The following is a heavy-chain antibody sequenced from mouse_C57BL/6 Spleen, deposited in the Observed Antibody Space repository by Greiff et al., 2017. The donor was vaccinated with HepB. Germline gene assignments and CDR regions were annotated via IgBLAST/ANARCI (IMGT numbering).Heavy chain of an antibody. CDR2: INPNNGGT. CDR1: GYTFTDYY. V-gene: IGHV1-26*01. CDR3: AREVHFDY. J-gene: IGHJ2*01. Sequence: EVQLQQSGPELVKPGASVKISCKASGYTFTDYYMNWVKQSHGKSLEWIGDINPNNGGTSYNQKFKGKATLTVDKSSSPAYMELRSLTSEDSAVYYCAREVHFDYWGQGTTLTVSS.